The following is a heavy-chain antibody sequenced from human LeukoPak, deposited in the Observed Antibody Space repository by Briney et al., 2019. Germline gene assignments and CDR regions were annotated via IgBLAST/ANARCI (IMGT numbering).Heavy chain of an antibody. CDR3: ARDGYSSSWRADYYYYGMDV. CDR2: INPNSGGT. D-gene: IGHD6-13*01. CDR1: GYTFTGYD. V-gene: IGHV1-2*02. J-gene: IGHJ6*02. Sequence: ASVTVSCTAAGYTFTGYDMHWVRQAPGQGRGWMGWINPNSGGTNYAQKIQDRVTRTRDTSISTAYMELSRLRSDDTAVYYCARDGYSSSWRADYYYYGMDVWGQGTTVTVSS.